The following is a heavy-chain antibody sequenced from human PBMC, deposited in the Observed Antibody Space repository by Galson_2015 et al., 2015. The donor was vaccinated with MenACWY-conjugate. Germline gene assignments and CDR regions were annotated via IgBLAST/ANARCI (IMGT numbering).Heavy chain of an antibody. CDR1: GFIFSSYA. CDR3: AKSYCSRTNCREPNWYFDL. J-gene: IGHJ2*01. Sequence: SLRLSCAASGFIFSSYAMSWVRQAPGKGLEWVSAMSGSGGSRNYADSVKGRFTISRDNSKNTLYLQMNSLRAEDTAVYYCAKSYCSRTNCREPNWYFDLSGRGTLVTVSS. V-gene: IGHV3-23*01. D-gene: IGHD2-2*01. CDR2: MSGSGGSR.